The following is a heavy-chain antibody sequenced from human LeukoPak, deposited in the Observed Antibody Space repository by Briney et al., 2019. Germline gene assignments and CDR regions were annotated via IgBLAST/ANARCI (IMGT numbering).Heavy chain of an antibody. V-gene: IGHV4-59*01. J-gene: IGHJ5*02. CDR2: IYYSGST. Sequence: SETLSLTCTVSGGSISSYYWIWIRQPPGKGLEWIGYIYYSGSTNYNPSLKSRVTISVDTSKNQFSLKLSSVTAADTAVYYCARGYSSGWYVNWFDPWGQGTLVTVSS. CDR1: GGSISSYY. D-gene: IGHD6-19*01. CDR3: ARGYSSGWYVNWFDP.